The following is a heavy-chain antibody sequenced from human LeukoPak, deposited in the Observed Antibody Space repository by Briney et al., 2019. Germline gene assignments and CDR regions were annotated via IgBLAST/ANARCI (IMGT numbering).Heavy chain of an antibody. D-gene: IGHD4-23*01. V-gene: IGHV3-23*05. CDR1: GFAFSNFA. CDR3: ARRGDGGRSFDY. CDR2: IYSSGST. J-gene: IGHJ4*02. Sequence: PGGSLRLSCAVSGFAFSNFAMTWVRQAPGKGLEWVSLIYSSGSTYYADSVKGRFAISRDNSKNTLYLQVNSLRAEDTAVYYCARRGDGGRSFDYWGQGTLVTVSS.